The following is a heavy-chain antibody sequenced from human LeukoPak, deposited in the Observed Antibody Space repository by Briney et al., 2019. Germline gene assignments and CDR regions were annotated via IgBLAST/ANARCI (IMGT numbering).Heavy chain of an antibody. D-gene: IGHD1-26*01. CDR3: ARRPIVGAYYFDY. Sequence: PGGSLRLSCAASGFTVSGHPMSWVRQAPGKGLEWVSVIYRGGNTYYADSVKGRFTISRDNSKNTLYLQMNSLRAEDTAVYYCARRPIVGAYYFDYWGQGTLVTVSS. CDR2: IYRGGNT. CDR1: GFTVSGHP. J-gene: IGHJ4*02. V-gene: IGHV3-53*01.